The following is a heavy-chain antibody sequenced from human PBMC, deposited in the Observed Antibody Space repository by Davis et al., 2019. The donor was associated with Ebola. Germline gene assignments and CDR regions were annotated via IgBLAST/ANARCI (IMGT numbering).Heavy chain of an antibody. CDR2: INHSGST. Sequence: PSETLSLTCAVYGGSFSGYYWSWIRQPPGKGLEWIGEINHSGSTNYNPSLKSRVTISVDTSKNQFSLKLSSVTAADTAVYYCALSPTVTNRANWFDPWGQGTLVTVSS. V-gene: IGHV4-34*01. J-gene: IGHJ5*02. CDR3: ALSPTVTNRANWFDP. D-gene: IGHD4-17*01. CDR1: GGSFSGYY.